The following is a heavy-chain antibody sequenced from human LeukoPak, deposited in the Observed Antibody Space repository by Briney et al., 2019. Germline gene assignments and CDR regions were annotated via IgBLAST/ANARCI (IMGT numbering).Heavy chain of an antibody. D-gene: IGHD6-13*01. V-gene: IGHV3-7*03. CDR2: TKQDGSEK. CDR3: TSDTQTCYSSSWYYYYYGMDV. J-gene: IGHJ6*02. Sequence: KTKQDGSEKYYVDSVKGRFTLSRDNAKNSLYLQMNSLKTEDTAVYYCTSDTQTCYSSSWYYYYYGMDVWGQGTTVTVSS.